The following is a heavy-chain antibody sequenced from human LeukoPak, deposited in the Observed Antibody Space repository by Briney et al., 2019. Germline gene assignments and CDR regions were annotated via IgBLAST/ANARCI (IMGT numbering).Heavy chain of an antibody. D-gene: IGHD1-14*01. CDR1: GDSITSSSYY. V-gene: IGHV4-39*01. CDR2: LYYSENT. CDR3: ARQTPDQTGFPY. J-gene: IGHJ4*02. Sequence: SETLSLTCTVSGDSITSSSYYWGWIRQPPGKGLEWIGSLYYSENTYYNSSINSRVTISVETSKNHFALKMRFVTAADTAVYFCARQTPDQTGFPYWREGTLVSVPS.